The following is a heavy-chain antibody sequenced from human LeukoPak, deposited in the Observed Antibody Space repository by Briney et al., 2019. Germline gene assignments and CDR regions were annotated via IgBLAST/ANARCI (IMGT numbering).Heavy chain of an antibody. CDR2: INPNSGGT. Sequence: WASVKVSCKASGYTFTGYYMHWVRQAPGQGLEWMGWINPNSGGTNYAQKFQGRVTMTRDTSISTAYMELSRLRSDDTAVYYCARDPDSSSWYDYWGQGTLVTVSS. CDR1: GYTFTGYY. J-gene: IGHJ4*02. CDR3: ARDPDSSSWYDY. D-gene: IGHD6-13*01. V-gene: IGHV1-2*02.